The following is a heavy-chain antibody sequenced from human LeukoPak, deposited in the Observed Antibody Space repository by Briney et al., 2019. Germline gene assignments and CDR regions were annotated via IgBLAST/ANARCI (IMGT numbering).Heavy chain of an antibody. V-gene: IGHV4-59*01. CDR3: ARATYGYSGSSALDY. J-gene: IGHJ4*02. Sequence: PSETLSLTCTVSGGSIRSYYWSWIRQPPGKGLEWIGYIYYSGSTNYNPSLKSRVTISVDTSKNQFSLKLSSVTAADTAVYYCARATYGYSGSSALDYWGQGTLVTVSS. D-gene: IGHD5-18*01. CDR1: GGSIRSYY. CDR2: IYYSGST.